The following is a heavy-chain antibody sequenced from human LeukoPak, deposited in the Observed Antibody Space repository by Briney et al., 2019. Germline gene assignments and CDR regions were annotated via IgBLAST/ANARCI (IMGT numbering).Heavy chain of an antibody. CDR1: GFTFSTYG. J-gene: IGHJ6*02. Sequence: GGSLRLSCAASGFTFSTYGMNWVRQAPGKGLEWVAALSYDGYNDHYADSVRGRFTISRDNSKNTLFLQMNNLRVEDTAMYYCAKNKGSYQYNYYGMEVWGQGTTVSVSS. D-gene: IGHD3-10*01. CDR2: LSYDGYND. CDR3: AKNKGSYQYNYYGMEV. V-gene: IGHV3-30*18.